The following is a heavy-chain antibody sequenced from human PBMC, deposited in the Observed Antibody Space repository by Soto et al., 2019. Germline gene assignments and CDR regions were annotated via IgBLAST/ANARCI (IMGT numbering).Heavy chain of an antibody. CDR3: AVTLGYCSGGSCYFAFDY. J-gene: IGHJ4*02. CDR2: IIPIFGTA. CDR1: GGTFSSYA. V-gene: IGHV1-69*13. Sequence: ASVKVSCKASGGTFSSYAISWVRQAPGQGLEWMGGIIPIFGTANYAQKFQGRVTITADESTSTAYMELSSLRSEDTAVYYCAVTLGYCSGGSCYFAFDYWGQGTLVTVSS. D-gene: IGHD2-15*01.